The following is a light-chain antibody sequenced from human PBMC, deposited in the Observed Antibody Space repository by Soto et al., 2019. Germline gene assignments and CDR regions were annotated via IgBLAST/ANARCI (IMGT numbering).Light chain of an antibody. V-gene: IGKV1-39*01. CDR1: QTVTDY. Sequence: DIQMTQSPSSLSASVGDRVTITCRAGQTVTDYLNWYQHKPGKAPKLLIYSASTLQSGVPSRFSGSGSGTDFTLTITSLQPEDFGTYYCHQTYSTPQTFGQGTKVDIK. CDR3: HQTYSTPQT. CDR2: SAS. J-gene: IGKJ1*01.